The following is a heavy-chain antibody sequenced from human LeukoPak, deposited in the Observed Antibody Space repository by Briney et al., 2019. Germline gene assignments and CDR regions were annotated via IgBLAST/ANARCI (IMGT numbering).Heavy chain of an antibody. CDR2: IYYSGST. CDR1: GDSVSSGDYY. J-gene: IGHJ4*02. Sequence: PSGTLSLTCAVSGDSVSSGDYYWSWIRQPPGKGLEWIGYIYYSGSTYYNPSLRSRVTISVDTSKNQFSLKLSSVTAADTAVYYCARDYYVGRRYFDYWGQGTLVTVSS. V-gene: IGHV4-30-4*01. D-gene: IGHD3-16*01. CDR3: ARDYYVGRRYFDY.